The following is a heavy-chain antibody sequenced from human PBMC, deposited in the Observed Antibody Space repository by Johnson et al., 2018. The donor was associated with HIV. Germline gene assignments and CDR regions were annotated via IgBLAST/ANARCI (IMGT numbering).Heavy chain of an antibody. CDR2: INRDGSNK. V-gene: IGHV3-30*02. Sequence: EWVANINRDGSNKYYADSVKGRFTISRDNSKNTLYLQMNSLRAEDTAVYYCAKTEDAFDIWGQGTMVTVSS. J-gene: IGHJ3*02. CDR3: AKTEDAFDI.